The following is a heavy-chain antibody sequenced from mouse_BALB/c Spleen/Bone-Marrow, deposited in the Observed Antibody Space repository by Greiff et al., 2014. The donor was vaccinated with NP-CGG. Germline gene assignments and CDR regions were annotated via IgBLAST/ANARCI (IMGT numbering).Heavy chain of an antibody. CDR3: AREDGLWYVDV. Sequence: QVQLKESGAELMKPGASVKISCKATGYTFSSYWIEWVQQRPGHGLEWIGEILPGSGGTNYTEKFKGKATVTADTSSNTAYMQLSSRTSEDSAVYYCAREDGLWYVDVWGAGTTVTVSS. CDR1: GYTFSSYW. V-gene: IGHV1-9*01. D-gene: IGHD1-1*01. CDR2: ILPGSGGT. J-gene: IGHJ1*01.